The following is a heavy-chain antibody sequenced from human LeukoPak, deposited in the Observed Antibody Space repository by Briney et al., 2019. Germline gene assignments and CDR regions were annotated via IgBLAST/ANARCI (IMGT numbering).Heavy chain of an antibody. CDR3: AGNQHDSSSWYRQFDY. CDR1: GFTFSSYA. Sequence: GGSLRLSCAASGFTFSSYAMHWVRQAPGKGLEWVAVISYDGSNKYYADSVKGRFTISRDNSKNTLYLQMNSLRAEDTAVYYCAGNQHDSSSWYRQFDYWGQGTLVTVSS. J-gene: IGHJ4*02. V-gene: IGHV3-30-3*01. D-gene: IGHD6-13*01. CDR2: ISYDGSNK.